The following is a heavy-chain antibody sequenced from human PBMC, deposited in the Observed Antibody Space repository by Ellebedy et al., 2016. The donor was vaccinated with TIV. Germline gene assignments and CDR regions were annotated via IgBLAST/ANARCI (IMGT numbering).Heavy chain of an antibody. CDR2: IYPGDSDT. J-gene: IGHJ1*01. Sequence: GESLKISCKGSGYSFTSYWIGWVRQMPGKGLEWMGIIYPGDSDTRYSPSFQGQVPISADKSISTAYLPWSSLKASDTAMYYCARGAGGSRSTEYFQHWGQGTLVTVSS. CDR1: GYSFTSYW. D-gene: IGHD3-16*01. CDR3: ARGAGGSRSTEYFQH. V-gene: IGHV5-51*01.